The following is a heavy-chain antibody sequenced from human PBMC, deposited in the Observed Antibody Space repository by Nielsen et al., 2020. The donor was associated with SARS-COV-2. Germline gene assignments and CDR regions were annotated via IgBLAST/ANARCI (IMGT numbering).Heavy chain of an antibody. CDR2: INPYSGGT. CDR3: ARDPYGGSLGGP. V-gene: IGHV1-2*06. Sequence: ASVKVSCKASGYSFTDYYIHWVRQAPGPGLEWMGRINPYSGGTNYAQKFQGTVTMTRDASISTVYMELNSLRSEDTAVYYCARDPYGGSLGGPWGQGTLVTVSS. D-gene: IGHD5-12*01. J-gene: IGHJ5*02. CDR1: GYSFTDYY.